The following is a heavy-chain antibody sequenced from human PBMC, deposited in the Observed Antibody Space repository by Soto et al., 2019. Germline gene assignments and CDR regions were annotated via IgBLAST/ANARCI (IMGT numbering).Heavy chain of an antibody. CDR2: ISGSGGST. CDR1: GFTFSSYA. Sequence: EGQLLESGGGLVQPGGSLRLSCAASGFTFSSYAMSWVRQAPGKGLEWVSAISGSGGSTYYADSVKGRFTISRDNSKNTLYLQMNSLRAEDTAVYYCAKDLVRFGANDYWGQGTLVTVSS. J-gene: IGHJ4*02. D-gene: IGHD2-15*01. CDR3: AKDLVRFGANDY. V-gene: IGHV3-23*01.